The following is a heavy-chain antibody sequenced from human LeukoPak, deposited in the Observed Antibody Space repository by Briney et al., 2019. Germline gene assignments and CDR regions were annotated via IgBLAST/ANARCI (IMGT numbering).Heavy chain of an antibody. V-gene: IGHV3-21*01. Sequence: PGGSLGLSCAASGFNFNTYTMNWVRQAPGKGLEWVSSISSDSSYIYYAGAVHGRFTVSRDNAKYSLYLQMNSLRAEDTAVYYCVRGSYGAYDYWGQGSLVTVSS. J-gene: IGHJ4*02. D-gene: IGHD4-17*01. CDR1: GFNFNTYT. CDR2: ISSDSSYI. CDR3: VRGSYGAYDY.